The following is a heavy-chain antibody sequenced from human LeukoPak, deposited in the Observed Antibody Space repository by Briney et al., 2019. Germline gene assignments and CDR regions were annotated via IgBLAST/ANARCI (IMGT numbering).Heavy chain of an antibody. V-gene: IGHV4-59*01. CDR1: GGSISSYY. CDR2: IYYSGST. D-gene: IGHD3-22*01. Sequence: SETLSLTCTVSGGSISSYYWSWIRQPPGKRLEWIGYIYYSGSTNYNPSLKSRVTISVDTSKNQFSLKLSSVTAADTAVYYCARAAYYYDSSGYGPYYYYYMDVWGKGTTVTVSS. CDR3: ARAAYYYDSSGYGPYYYYYMDV. J-gene: IGHJ6*03.